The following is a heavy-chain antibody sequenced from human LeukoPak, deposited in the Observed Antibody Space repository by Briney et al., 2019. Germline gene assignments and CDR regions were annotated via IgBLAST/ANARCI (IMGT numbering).Heavy chain of an antibody. V-gene: IGHV5-51*01. CDR2: IYPGDSDT. J-gene: IGHJ6*04. CDR3: ARHKIYGDPNNYPGMNV. Sequence: GESLKISCKGSGYSFTSYWIGWVRQMPGKGLEWMGIIYPGDSDTRYSPSFQGQVTISADKSISTAYLQWSSLKASDTAMYYCARHKIYGDPNNYPGMNVGAKGPTVTVS. D-gene: IGHD4-17*01. CDR1: GYSFTSYW.